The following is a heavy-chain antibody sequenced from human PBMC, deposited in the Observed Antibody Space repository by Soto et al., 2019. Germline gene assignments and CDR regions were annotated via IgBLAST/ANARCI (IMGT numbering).Heavy chain of an antibody. Sequence: QVQMEQSGAEVKKPGASVKVSCKTSGFTFRSNGIVWVRQAPGQRLEWMGWISPYNGNTRYAQKVQGRVTLTTDVSTTTAYMELRGLRSDDTAVYYCARGKYFYDNSGCGIFDYWGQGTLVTVSS. CDR3: ARGKYFYDNSGCGIFDY. CDR1: GFTFRSNG. D-gene: IGHD3-22*01. J-gene: IGHJ4*02. V-gene: IGHV1-18*04. CDR2: ISPYNGNT.